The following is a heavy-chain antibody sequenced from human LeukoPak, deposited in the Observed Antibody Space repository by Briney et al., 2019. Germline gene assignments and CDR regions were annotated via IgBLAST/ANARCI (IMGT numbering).Heavy chain of an antibody. CDR1: GGSISSSSYY. J-gene: IGHJ4*02. CDR2: IYYSGST. CDR3: ASGYCSSTSCYTPLHY. V-gene: IGHV4-39*02. D-gene: IGHD2-2*02. Sequence: TSETLSLTCTVSGGSISSSSYYWGWIRQPPGKGLEWTGSIYYSGSTYYNPSLKSRVTVSVDTSKNHFSLKLSSVTAADTAVYYCASGYCSSTSCYTPLHYWGQGTLVTVSS.